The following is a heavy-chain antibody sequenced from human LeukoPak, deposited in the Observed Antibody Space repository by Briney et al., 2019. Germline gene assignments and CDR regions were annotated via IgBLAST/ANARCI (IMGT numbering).Heavy chain of an antibody. V-gene: IGHV4-39*01. Sequence: SETLSLTCTVPGVSISSTTLYWGWVRQSPGKGLEWIATIYYSGTTYYNPSLKSRVTISVDTSKNQFSLKLTSVTAADTAIYYCARAPAGGSDWLSPFDYWGQGTLVTVSS. CDR2: IYYSGTT. CDR1: GVSISSTTLY. CDR3: ARAPAGGSDWLSPFDY. D-gene: IGHD3-9*01. J-gene: IGHJ4*02.